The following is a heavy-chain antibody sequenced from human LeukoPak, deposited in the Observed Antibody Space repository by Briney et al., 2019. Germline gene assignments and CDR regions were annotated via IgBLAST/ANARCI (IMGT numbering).Heavy chain of an antibody. CDR1: GFTFSSYA. CDR2: ISGSGGST. V-gene: IGHV3-23*01. CDR3: AKKLERRRGLSLGDAFDI. Sequence: PGGSLRLSCAASGFTFSSYAMSWVRQAPGKGLEWVSAISGSGGSTYYADSVKGRFTISRDNSKNTLYLQMNSLRAEDTAVYYCAKKLERRRGLSLGDAFDIWGQGTMVSVSS. J-gene: IGHJ3*02. D-gene: IGHD1-1*01.